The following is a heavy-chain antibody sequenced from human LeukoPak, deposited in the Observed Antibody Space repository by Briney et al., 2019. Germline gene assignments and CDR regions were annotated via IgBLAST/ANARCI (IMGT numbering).Heavy chain of an antibody. CDR1: GFAVSSNY. V-gene: IGHV3-53*01. CDR2: IYSGGST. CDR3: ARDAIPQGYSYGHGY. D-gene: IGHD5-18*01. Sequence: GGSLRLSCAASGFAVSSNYMSWVRQAPGKGLEWVSVIYSGGSTYYADSVKGRFTISRDNSKNTLYLQMNSLRDEDTAVYYCARDAIPQGYSYGHGYWGQGTLVTVSS. J-gene: IGHJ4*02.